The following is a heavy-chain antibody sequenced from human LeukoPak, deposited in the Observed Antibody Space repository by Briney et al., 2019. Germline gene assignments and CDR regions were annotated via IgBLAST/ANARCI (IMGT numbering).Heavy chain of an antibody. V-gene: IGHV3-23*01. CDR2: ITGSGDTT. CDR3: ARDDASYGSDTSVFFGLYFHH. D-gene: IGHD3-22*01. J-gene: IGHJ1*01. Sequence: PGGSLRLSCAASGFTFSSYAMSWVRQAPGKGLEWVSSITGSGDTTYYADSVEGRFTISRDSSKNTLYLHMNSLRAEDTAVYFCARDDASYGSDTSVFFGLYFHHWGQGTLVTVSS. CDR1: GFTFSSYA.